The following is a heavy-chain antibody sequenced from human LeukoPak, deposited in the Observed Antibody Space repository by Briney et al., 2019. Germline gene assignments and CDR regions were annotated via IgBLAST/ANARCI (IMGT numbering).Heavy chain of an antibody. D-gene: IGHD4/OR15-4a*01. Sequence: GGSLRLSCAASGFTVSRNYMSWVRQAPGKELEWVSFIYSDNTHYSDSVKGRFTISRDNSKNTLYLQMNSLRAEDTAVYYCARRAGAYSHPYDYWGQGTLVTVSS. CDR1: GFTVSRNY. V-gene: IGHV3-53*01. J-gene: IGHJ4*02. CDR3: ARRAGAYSHPYDY. CDR2: IYSDNT.